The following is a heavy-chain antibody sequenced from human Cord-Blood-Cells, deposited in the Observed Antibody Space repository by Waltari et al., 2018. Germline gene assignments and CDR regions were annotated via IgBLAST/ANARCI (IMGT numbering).Heavy chain of an antibody. Sequence: QLQLQESGPGLVKPSETLSLTCTVSGGSISSSSYYWGWIRQPPGKGLEWIGSIYYRGGTDYNPSLKSRVTISVDTSKNQFSLKLSSVTAADTAVYYCARGPPYDSSGYYYFDYWGQGTLVTVSS. V-gene: IGHV4-39*07. CDR3: ARGPPYDSSGYYYFDY. D-gene: IGHD3-22*01. J-gene: IGHJ4*02. CDR1: GGSISSSSYY. CDR2: IYYRGGT.